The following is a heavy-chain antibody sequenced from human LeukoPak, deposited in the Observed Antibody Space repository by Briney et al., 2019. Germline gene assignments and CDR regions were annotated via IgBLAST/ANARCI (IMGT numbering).Heavy chain of an antibody. Sequence: QPGGSLRLSCAASGFTFRRYDMSWVRQAPRKGLEWVSAISGNGDSTYYAHSVKGRFTISRDNSKNTLYLQMNSLRAEDTAVYYCAKGGGYSYGFQPADPWGQGTLVTVSS. CDR3: AKGGGYSYGFQPADP. V-gene: IGHV3-23*01. D-gene: IGHD5-18*01. CDR1: GFTFRRYD. CDR2: ISGNGDST. J-gene: IGHJ5*02.